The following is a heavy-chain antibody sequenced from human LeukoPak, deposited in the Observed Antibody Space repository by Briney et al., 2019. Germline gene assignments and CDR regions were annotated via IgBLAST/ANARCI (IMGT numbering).Heavy chain of an antibody. Sequence: ASVKVSCKASDYTFTSYGISWVRQAPGQGLEWMGWISAHNGNTNYAQKLQGRVTMTTDTSTSTAYMELRSLRSDDTAVYYCARYNWNYDSFDYWGQGTLVTVSS. V-gene: IGHV1-18*01. CDR1: DYTFTSYG. CDR2: ISAHNGNT. D-gene: IGHD1-7*01. CDR3: ARYNWNYDSFDY. J-gene: IGHJ4*02.